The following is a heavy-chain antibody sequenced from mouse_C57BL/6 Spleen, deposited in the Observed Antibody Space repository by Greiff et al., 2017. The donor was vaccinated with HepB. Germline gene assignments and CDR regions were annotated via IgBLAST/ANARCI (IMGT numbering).Heavy chain of an antibody. J-gene: IGHJ2*01. Sequence: QVQLKESGAELVKPGASVKISCKASGYAFSSYWMNWVKQRPGKGLEWIGQIYPGDGDTNYNGKFKGKATLTADKSSSTAYMQLSSLTSEDSAVYFCARDYYGSKEPFDYWGQGTTLTVSS. D-gene: IGHD1-1*01. CDR2: IYPGDGDT. CDR3: ARDYYGSKEPFDY. CDR1: GYAFSSYW. V-gene: IGHV1-80*01.